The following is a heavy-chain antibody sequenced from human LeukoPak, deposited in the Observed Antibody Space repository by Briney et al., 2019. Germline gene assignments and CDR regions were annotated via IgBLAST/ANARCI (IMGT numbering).Heavy chain of an antibody. J-gene: IGHJ4*02. CDR3: ARGAGYCSSTSCYVSPFDY. D-gene: IGHD2-2*01. V-gene: IGHV3-30*04. CDR2: ISYDGSNE. CDR1: GFTFSSYA. Sequence: GGSLRLSCAASGFTFSSYAMHWVRQAPGKGLEWVAVISYDGSNEYYADSVKSRFTISRDNSKNTLYLQMNSLRAEDTAVYYCARGAGYCSSTSCYVSPFDYWGQGTLVTVSS.